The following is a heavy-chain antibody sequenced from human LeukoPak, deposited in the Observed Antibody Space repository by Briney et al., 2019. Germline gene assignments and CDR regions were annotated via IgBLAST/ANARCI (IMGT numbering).Heavy chain of an antibody. CDR3: ASAPMTYSGTYYGEDY. J-gene: IGHJ4*02. V-gene: IGHV3-7*01. Sequence: GGSLRLSCAASGFTFSDYWMTWVRQAPGKGLEWVANIKQDGSEKYYVDSVKGRFTISRDNAKNSLYLQMNSLRAEDTAVYYCASAPMTYSGTYYGEDYWGQGTLVTVST. D-gene: IGHD1-26*01. CDR2: IKQDGSEK. CDR1: GFTFSDYW.